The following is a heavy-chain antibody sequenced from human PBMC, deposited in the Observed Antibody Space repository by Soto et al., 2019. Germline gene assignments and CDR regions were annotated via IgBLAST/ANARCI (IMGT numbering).Heavy chain of an antibody. J-gene: IGHJ6*02. D-gene: IGHD4-4*01. CDR3: AKDSVDDYSNDNYYYYGMDV. CDR2: ISYDGSNK. Sequence: GGSLRLSCAASGFTFTTYAMRWVRQAPGKGLEWVAVISYDGSNKYYADSVKGRFTISRDNSKNTLYLQMNSLRAEDTAVYYCAKDSVDDYSNDNYYYYGMDVWGQGTTVTVSS. V-gene: IGHV3-30*18. CDR1: GFTFTTYA.